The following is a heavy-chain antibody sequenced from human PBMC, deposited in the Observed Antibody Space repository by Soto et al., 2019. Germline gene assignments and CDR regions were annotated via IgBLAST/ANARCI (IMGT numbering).Heavy chain of an antibody. V-gene: IGHV5-51*01. CDR1: GYSFISSW. CDR2: TYPGDSDT. Sequence: ESLKISCQASGYSFISSWIGWVRQMPGKGLEWMGITYPGDSDTRYSPSFQGQVTISADKSTSTAYLQWSSLKASDTATYYCARMMAASGTAFDYWGQGALVTVSS. D-gene: IGHD6-13*01. CDR3: ARMMAASGTAFDY. J-gene: IGHJ4*02.